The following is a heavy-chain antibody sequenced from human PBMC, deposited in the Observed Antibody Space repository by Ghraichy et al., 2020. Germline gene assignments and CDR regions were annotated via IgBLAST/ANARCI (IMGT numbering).Heavy chain of an antibody. J-gene: IGHJ4*02. CDR1: GYPFTGYF. CDR3: MRPKVPDEKSDY. Sequence: ASVKVSCKASGYPFTGYFIHWIRQAPGQGLEWMGRIAPDTGETDYAHKLQDRVTMTRVTSIATVYMDLDRLQSDDTGVYYCMRPKVPDEKSDYWGQGTLVTVSS. CDR2: IAPDTGET. V-gene: IGHV1-2*05.